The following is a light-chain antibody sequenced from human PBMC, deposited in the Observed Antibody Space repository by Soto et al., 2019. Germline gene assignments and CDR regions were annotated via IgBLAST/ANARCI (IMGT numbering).Light chain of an antibody. CDR1: QTVSKF. V-gene: IGKV1-39*01. J-gene: IGKJ1*01. Sequence: DIQMTQSPSSLSASVGDRVTITCRASQTVSKFVNWYQQKPGKVHDLLIHSSSTLYSGVPSRFSVSGSGTEFTLTISGLQPEDFATYYCQQAYTLPRTFAQGTKVE. CDR3: QQAYTLPRT. CDR2: SSS.